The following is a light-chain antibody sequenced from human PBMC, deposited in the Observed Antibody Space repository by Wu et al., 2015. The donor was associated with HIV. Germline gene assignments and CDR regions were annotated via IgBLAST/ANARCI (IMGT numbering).Light chain of an antibody. V-gene: IGKV3-11*01. J-gene: IGKJ3*01. CDR1: QSITSNY. Sequence: DILLTQSPGTLSLSPGERATLSCRASQSITSNYLAWYQQKPGQAPRLLIYDASNWATGIPARFSGSGSGTDFTLTISSLEPEDFAVYYCQQRSNWPITFGPGTKVDIK. CDR2: DAS. CDR3: QQRSNWPIT.